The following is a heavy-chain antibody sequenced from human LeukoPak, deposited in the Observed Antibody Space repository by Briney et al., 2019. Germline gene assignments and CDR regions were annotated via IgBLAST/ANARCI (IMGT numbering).Heavy chain of an antibody. CDR3: ARDYTAAPTYYYDSSGYYRF. CDR2: ISSSSSYI. V-gene: IGHV3-21*01. D-gene: IGHD3-22*01. J-gene: IGHJ4*02. Sequence: GGSLRLSYAASGFTFSSYSMNWVRQAPGKGLEWVSSISSSSSYICYADSVKGRFTISRDNAKNSLYLQMNSLRAEDTAVYYCARDYTAAPTYYYDSSGYYRFWGQGTLVTVSS. CDR1: GFTFSSYS.